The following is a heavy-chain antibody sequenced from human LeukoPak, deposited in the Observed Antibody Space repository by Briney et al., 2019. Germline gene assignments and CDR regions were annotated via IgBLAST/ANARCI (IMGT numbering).Heavy chain of an antibody. CDR1: GYTFTIYA. CDR3: ARDRPGIAAAGTGFDY. CDR2: INTNTGNP. J-gene: IGHJ4*02. D-gene: IGHD6-13*01. V-gene: IGHV7-4-1*02. Sequence: ASVKVSCKASGYTFTIYAMNWVRQAPGQGLEWMGWINTNTGNPTYAQGFTGRFVFSLDTSVSTAYLQISSLKAEDTAVYYCARDRPGIAAAGTGFDYWGQGTLVTVSS.